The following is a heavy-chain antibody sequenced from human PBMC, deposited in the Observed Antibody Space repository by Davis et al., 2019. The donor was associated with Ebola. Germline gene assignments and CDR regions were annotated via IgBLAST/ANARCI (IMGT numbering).Heavy chain of an antibody. CDR2: IKQDGSEK. CDR1: GFTFSSYW. Sequence: GESLKISCAASGFTFSSYWMSWVRQAPGKGLEWVANIKQDGSEKYYVDSVKGRFTISRDNAKNSLYLQMNSLRAEDTAVYYCARDGHIVLVPAAPDYWGQGTLVTVSS. D-gene: IGHD2-2*01. J-gene: IGHJ4*02. V-gene: IGHV3-7*01. CDR3: ARDGHIVLVPAAPDY.